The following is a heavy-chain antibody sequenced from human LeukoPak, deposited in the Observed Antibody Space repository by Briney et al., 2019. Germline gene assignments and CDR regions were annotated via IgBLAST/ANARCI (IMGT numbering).Heavy chain of an antibody. V-gene: IGHV1-2*02. D-gene: IGHD5-12*01. Sequence: ASVKVSCKASGGTFSSYAISWVRQAPGQGLEWMGWINPNSGGTNYAQKFQGRVTMTRDTSISTAYMELSRLRSDDTAVYYCARARDYMATAFNWFDPWGQGTLVTVSS. CDR1: GGTFSSYA. CDR2: INPNSGGT. J-gene: IGHJ5*02. CDR3: ARARDYMATAFNWFDP.